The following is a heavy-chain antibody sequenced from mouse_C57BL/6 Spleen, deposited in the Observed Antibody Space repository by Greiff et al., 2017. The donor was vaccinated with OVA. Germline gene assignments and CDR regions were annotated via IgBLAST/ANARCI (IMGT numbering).Heavy chain of an antibody. D-gene: IGHD1-1*01. CDR3: ARDDYYGSSYDWFAY. CDR2: IRYKANGYTT. V-gene: IGHV7-3*01. Sequence: EVQLVESGGGLVQPGGSLSLSCAASGFTFTDYYMSWVRQPPGKALAWLGFIRYKANGYTTEYSASVKGRFTISRDNSQSILYLQMNALRAEDSATYYCARDDYYGSSYDWFAYWGQGTLVTVSA. CDR1: GFTFTDYY. J-gene: IGHJ3*01.